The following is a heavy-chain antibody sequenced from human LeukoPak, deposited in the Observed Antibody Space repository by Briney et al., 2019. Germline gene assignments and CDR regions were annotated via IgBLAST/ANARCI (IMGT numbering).Heavy chain of an antibody. V-gene: IGHV3-30*18. CDR1: GFTFSSYG. CDR2: ISYDGSNK. Sequence: GGSLRLSCAASGFTFSSYGMHWVRQAPGKGLEWVAVISYDGSNKYYADSVKGRFTISRDNSKNTLYLQMNSLRAEDTAVYYCAKDPGWIFGVVSGMDLWGQGTTVTVSS. J-gene: IGHJ6*02. CDR3: AKDPGWIFGVVSGMDL. D-gene: IGHD3-3*01.